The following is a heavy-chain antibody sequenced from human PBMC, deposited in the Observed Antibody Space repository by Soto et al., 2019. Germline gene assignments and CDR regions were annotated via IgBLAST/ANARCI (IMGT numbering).Heavy chain of an antibody. V-gene: IGHV1-69*08. D-gene: IGHD2-15*01. Sequence: QVQLVQSGAEVKKTGSSVKVSCKASGGTFSSYTISWVRQAPGQGLEWMGRIIPILGIANYAQKFQGRVTFTADKSTTTTYMELSSLRSVDTAVYYCARDLGCSGGSCSSLWFDPWGQGTLVTVSS. CDR2: IIPILGIA. CDR1: GGTFSSYT. CDR3: ARDLGCSGGSCSSLWFDP. J-gene: IGHJ5*02.